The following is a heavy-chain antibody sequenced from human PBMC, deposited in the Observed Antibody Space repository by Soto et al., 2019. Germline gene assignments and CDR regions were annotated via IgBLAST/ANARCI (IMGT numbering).Heavy chain of an antibody. Sequence: EVQLLESGGGLVQPGGSLRLSCAASGFTFTNYAMNWVRQAPGKGLEWVSAISGSAGSTYYADSVKGRFTISRDNSKNTLYLQMNSLRAEDTAVYYCAKDVYSDFWRGYYFDYWGQGSLVTVSS. CDR3: AKDVYSDFWRGYYFDY. D-gene: IGHD3-3*01. V-gene: IGHV3-23*01. CDR1: GFTFTNYA. J-gene: IGHJ4*02. CDR2: ISGSAGST.